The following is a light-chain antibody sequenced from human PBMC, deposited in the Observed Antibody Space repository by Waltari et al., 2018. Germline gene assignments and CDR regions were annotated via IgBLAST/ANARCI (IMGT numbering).Light chain of an antibody. J-gene: IGKJ1*01. Sequence: IVMTQSPDSLAVCLGERATINCKSSQSIFYSSTNKNYLAWYQQKPGQYPSLLFYLASTRESGVPDRFSGSESGTDFTLTISSLQAEDVAVYYCQQYSSAPWTFGQGTKVEIK. V-gene: IGKV4-1*01. CDR2: LAS. CDR3: QQYSSAPWT. CDR1: QSIFYSSTNKNY.